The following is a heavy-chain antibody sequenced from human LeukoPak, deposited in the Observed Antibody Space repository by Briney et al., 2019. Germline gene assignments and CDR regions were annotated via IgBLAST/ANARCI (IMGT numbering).Heavy chain of an antibody. J-gene: IGHJ4*02. D-gene: IGHD2-15*01. CDR2: IKPDGSEK. CDR1: HFTFTTYW. CDR3: AREFNSFLFDCSGGQCLFMS. Sequence: GGSLRLSCTASHFTFTTYWMSWVRQAPGKGLEWVANIKPDGSEKYYVDSVKGRFTISRDNAKNSLYLQMNNLRAEDTAMYYCAREFNSFLFDCSGGQCLFMSWGQGVLVTVSS. V-gene: IGHV3-7*01.